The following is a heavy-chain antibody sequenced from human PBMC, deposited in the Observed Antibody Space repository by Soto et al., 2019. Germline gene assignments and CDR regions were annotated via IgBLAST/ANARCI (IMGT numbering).Heavy chain of an antibody. V-gene: IGHV3-9*01. J-gene: IGHJ6*02. CDR2: FSWNSNTL. Sequence: GGSLRLSCAASGFTFDNYAMHWVRQAPGKGLEWVSGFSWNSNTLAYANSVKARFTISRDNARNSLYLKMNSLGPRDTAFYYCAKYTIEDWGQGTTVTVSS. CDR1: GFTFDNYA. CDR3: AKYTIED.